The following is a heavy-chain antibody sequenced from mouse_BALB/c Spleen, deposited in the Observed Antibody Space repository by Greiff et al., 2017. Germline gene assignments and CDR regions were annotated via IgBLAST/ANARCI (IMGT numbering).Heavy chain of an antibody. J-gene: IGHJ1*01. CDR3: TRSGNYGYWYFAV. CDR2: ISSGGSYT. CDR1: GFPFSSYT. D-gene: IGHD2-1*01. Sequence: EVNLVESGGGLVKPGGSLKLSCAASGFPFSSYTMSWVRQTPEKRLDWVATISSGGSYTYYPDSVKGRFTISRDNAKNTLYLQISSLKSEDTAMYYCTRSGNYGYWYFAVWGAGTTVTVSS. V-gene: IGHV5-6-4*01.